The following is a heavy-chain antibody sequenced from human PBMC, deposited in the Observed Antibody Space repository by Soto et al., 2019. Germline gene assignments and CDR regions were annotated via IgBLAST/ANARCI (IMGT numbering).Heavy chain of an antibody. CDR2: LRDSGGSI. CDR1: GFTFNRHA. V-gene: IGHV3-23*01. D-gene: IGHD3-16*01. J-gene: IGHJ4*02. Sequence: EVQLLESGGGLVQPGGSLRLSCTASGFTFNRHAMTWVRQAPGKGLEWVSGLRDSGGSIYYADSVKGRFTISRDNSMNTLYLQMNTLRAEDTAVYYCTKVSSACYAGFFDLWGQGPRVTVSS. CDR3: TKVSSACYAGFFDL.